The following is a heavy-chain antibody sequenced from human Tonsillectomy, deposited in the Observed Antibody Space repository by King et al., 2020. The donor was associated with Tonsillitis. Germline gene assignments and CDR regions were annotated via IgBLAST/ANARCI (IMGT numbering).Heavy chain of an antibody. CDR3: ARAGALHYDCWSGPGRYYMDV. J-gene: IGHJ6*03. CDR1: GFTFSSYD. D-gene: IGHD3-3*01. CDR2: IGTAGDT. Sequence: VQLVESGGGLVQPGGSLRLSCAASGFTFSSYDMHWVRQPTGKGLEWVSAIGTAGDTYYPGSVKGRFTISRENAKNSLYLQMNSLRAGDTAVYYCARAGALHYDCWSGPGRYYMDVWGKGTTVTVSS. V-gene: IGHV3-13*04.